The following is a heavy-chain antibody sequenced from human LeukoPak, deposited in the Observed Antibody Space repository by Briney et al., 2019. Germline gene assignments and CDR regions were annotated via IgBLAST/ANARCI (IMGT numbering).Heavy chain of an antibody. CDR1: GGSISSSYW. CDR3: ARSYWTGYHHLDF. V-gene: IGHV4-4*02. CDR2: IYHSGST. Sequence: KPSGTLSLTCAVSGGSISSSYWWTWVRQPPGKGLEWIGEIYHSGSTNYNPSLKSRLTISVDKSKNQFSLKLSSVTAADTAVYYCARSYWTGYHHLDFWGQGTLVTVSS. D-gene: IGHD3/OR15-3a*01. J-gene: IGHJ4*02.